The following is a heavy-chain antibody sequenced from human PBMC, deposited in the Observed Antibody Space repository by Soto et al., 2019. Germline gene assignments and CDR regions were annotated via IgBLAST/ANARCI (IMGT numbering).Heavy chain of an antibody. D-gene: IGHD6-13*01. CDR1: GFTFSSYG. CDR3: ARDGADGQLDHDAFDI. Sequence: QVQLVESGGGVVQPGRSLRLSCAASGFTFSSYGMHWVRQAPGKGLEWVAVIWYDGSNKYYADSVKGRFTISRDNSKNTLYLQMSSMRAEDTALYYCARDGADGQLDHDAFDIWGQGKMVTVSS. V-gene: IGHV3-33*01. J-gene: IGHJ3*02. CDR2: IWYDGSNK.